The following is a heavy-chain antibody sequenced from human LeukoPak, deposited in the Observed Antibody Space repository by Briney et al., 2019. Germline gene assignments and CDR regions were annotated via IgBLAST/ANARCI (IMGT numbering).Heavy chain of an antibody. Sequence: PSETLSLTCVVSGGSVSTTHWWTWVRQPPGKGLEWIGDNFHSGTTNYDPSLKSRVTISVDKSKNQFSLRLRSVTAADTAVYYCARDQWLLRGGDHDAFDIWGQGTMVTVSS. D-gene: IGHD6-19*01. CDR2: NFHSGTT. J-gene: IGHJ3*02. CDR1: GGSVSTTHW. CDR3: ARDQWLLRGGDHDAFDI. V-gene: IGHV4/OR15-8*01.